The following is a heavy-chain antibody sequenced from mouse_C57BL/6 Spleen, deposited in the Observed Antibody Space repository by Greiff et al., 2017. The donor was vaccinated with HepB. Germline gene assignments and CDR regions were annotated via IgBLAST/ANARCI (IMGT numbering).Heavy chain of an antibody. D-gene: IGHD1-1*01. J-gene: IGHJ3*01. Sequence: VQLQQSGTVLARPGASVKMSCKTSGYTFTSYWMHWVKQRPGQGLEWIGAIYPGNSDTSYNQKFKGKAKLTAVTSASTAYMELSSLTNEDSAVYYCTRSNYGSSPWFAYWGQGTLVTVSA. CDR3: TRSNYGSSPWFAY. CDR1: GYTFTSYW. CDR2: IYPGNSDT. V-gene: IGHV1-5*01.